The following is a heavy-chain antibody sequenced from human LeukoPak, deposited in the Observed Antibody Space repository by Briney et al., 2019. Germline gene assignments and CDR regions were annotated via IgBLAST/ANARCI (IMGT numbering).Heavy chain of an antibody. CDR2: IKQDGSEK. Sequence: GGSLRLSCAASGFTFSNYWMSWVRQAPGKGLEWVANIKQDGSEKYYGDSVKGRFTISRDNAKNSLYLQMNSLRAEDTAVYYCAREGSDWNYYYYLDVWGKGTTVTISS. D-gene: IGHD6-19*01. J-gene: IGHJ6*03. CDR3: AREGSDWNYYYYLDV. CDR1: GFTFSNYW. V-gene: IGHV3-7*01.